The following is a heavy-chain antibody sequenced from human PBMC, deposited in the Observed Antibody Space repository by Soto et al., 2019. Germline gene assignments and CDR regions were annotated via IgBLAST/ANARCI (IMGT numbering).Heavy chain of an antibody. D-gene: IGHD2-15*01. Sequence: ASVKVSCKASGYTFTSYGISWVRQAPGQGLEWMGWINPNSGGTNYAQKFQGWVTMTRDTSISTAYMELSRLRSDDTAVYYCARGACSGGSCYRTDAFDIWGQGTMVTVSS. V-gene: IGHV1-2*04. J-gene: IGHJ3*02. CDR1: GYTFTSYG. CDR3: ARGACSGGSCYRTDAFDI. CDR2: INPNSGGT.